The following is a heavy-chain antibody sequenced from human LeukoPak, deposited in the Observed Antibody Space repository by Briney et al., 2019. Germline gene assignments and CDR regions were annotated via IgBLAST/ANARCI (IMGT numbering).Heavy chain of an antibody. CDR2: ISGSGGTT. J-gene: IGHJ4*02. CDR3: AKECSGSYYSFDY. V-gene: IGHV3-23*01. CDR1: GFTFSNYA. Sequence: HPGGSLRLSCAAPGFTFSNYAMSWVRQAPGKGLEWVSVISGSGGTTYYADSLKGRFTISRDNSKNTLYLQMSSLRAEDTAVYYCAKECSGSYYSFDYWGQGTLVTVSS. D-gene: IGHD1-26*01.